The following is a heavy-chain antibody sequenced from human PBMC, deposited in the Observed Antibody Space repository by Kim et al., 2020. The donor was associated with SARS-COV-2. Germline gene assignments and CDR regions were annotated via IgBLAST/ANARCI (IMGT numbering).Heavy chain of an antibody. J-gene: IGHJ4*02. D-gene: IGHD5-18*01. V-gene: IGHV3-33*06. CDR3: AKDPTALYSYGPGLDY. Sequence: SVKGRFTISRDNSKHTLYLQMNSLRAEDTAVYYCAKDPTALYSYGPGLDYWGQGTLVTVSS.